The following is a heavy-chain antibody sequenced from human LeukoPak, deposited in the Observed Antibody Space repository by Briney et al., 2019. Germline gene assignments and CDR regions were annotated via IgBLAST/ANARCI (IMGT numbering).Heavy chain of an antibody. CDR1: GGTFSSYA. Sequence: PAVKVSCKASGGTFSSYAISWVRQAPGQGLEWMGGIIPIFGTANYAQKFQGRVTITTDESTSTAYMELSSLRSEDTAVYYCARDVGYSYGYDYWGQGTLVTVSS. D-gene: IGHD5-18*01. V-gene: IGHV1-69*05. CDR2: IIPIFGTA. J-gene: IGHJ4*02. CDR3: ARDVGYSYGYDY.